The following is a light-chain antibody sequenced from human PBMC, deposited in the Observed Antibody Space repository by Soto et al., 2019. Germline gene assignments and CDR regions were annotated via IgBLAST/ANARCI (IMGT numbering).Light chain of an antibody. V-gene: IGKV3-15*01. J-gene: IGKJ4*01. CDR2: DAS. CDR1: QNVYNN. CDR3: QQCRNWPLT. Sequence: EIVMTQSPATLSVSPGEGATLSCKASQNVYNNLAWYQQRPGQPPRLLIYDASTRATGISARFSGSEYGTEFTLTISCLQSEDFAVYFYQQCRNWPLTFGGGTKVEIK.